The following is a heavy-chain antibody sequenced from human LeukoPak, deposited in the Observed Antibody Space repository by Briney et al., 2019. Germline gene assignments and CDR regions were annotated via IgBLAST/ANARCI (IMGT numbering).Heavy chain of an antibody. Sequence: GESLQISCKGSGYSFSTYWIGWVRLLPGKGLEWMGIMYPGDSDTRYSPSFQGQVTISADKSINTVYLQWSSLKASDTAMYYCARRAGEWELLDYWGQGTLVTVSS. D-gene: IGHD1-26*01. J-gene: IGHJ4*02. CDR3: ARRAGEWELLDY. CDR1: GYSFSTYW. V-gene: IGHV5-51*01. CDR2: MYPGDSDT.